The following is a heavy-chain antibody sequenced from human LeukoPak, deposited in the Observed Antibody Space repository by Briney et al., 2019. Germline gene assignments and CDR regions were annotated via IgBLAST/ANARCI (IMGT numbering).Heavy chain of an antibody. CDR2: VNPNSGNT. CDR1: GYTFTSYD. D-gene: IGHD1-26*01. CDR3: ARGCWELLRRWFRFDP. Sequence: ASVKVSCKASGYTFTSYDINWVRQATGQGLEWMGWVNPNSGNTGYAQKFQGRVTITRNTSISTAYMELSSLRSEDTAVYYCARGCWELLRRWFRFDPWGQGTLVTVSS. J-gene: IGHJ5*02. V-gene: IGHV1-8*03.